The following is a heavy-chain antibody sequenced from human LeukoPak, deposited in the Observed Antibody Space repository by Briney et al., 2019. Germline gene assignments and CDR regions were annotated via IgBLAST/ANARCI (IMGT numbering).Heavy chain of an antibody. V-gene: IGHV1-18*01. D-gene: IGHD3-3*01. J-gene: IGHJ4*02. CDR2: VSINTSDR. CDR1: GYTFITYG. CDR3: ARGGKRITIFGVVTSSFDY. Sequence: GASVKVSCKASGYTFITYGLSWVRQAPGQGLEWMGWVSINTSDRNYAQKFQGRVTLTTDISTRTNYMELRNLRSDDTAVYYCARGGKRITIFGVVTSSFDYWGQGTLVTVSS.